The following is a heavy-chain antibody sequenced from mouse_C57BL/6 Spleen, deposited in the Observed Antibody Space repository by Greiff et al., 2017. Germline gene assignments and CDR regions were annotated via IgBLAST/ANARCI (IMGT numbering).Heavy chain of an antibody. J-gene: IGHJ2*01. V-gene: IGHV1-50*01. CDR2: IDPSDSYT. CDR3: ARNIYGYDGYYFDY. Sequence: QVQLQQPGAELVKPGASVKLSCKASGYTFTSYWMQWVKQRPGQGLEWIGEIDPSDSYTNYNQKFKGKATLTVDTSSSTAYMQLSSRTSEDSAVYYCARNIYGYDGYYFDYWGQGTTLTVSS. CDR1: GYTFTSYW. D-gene: IGHD2-2*01.